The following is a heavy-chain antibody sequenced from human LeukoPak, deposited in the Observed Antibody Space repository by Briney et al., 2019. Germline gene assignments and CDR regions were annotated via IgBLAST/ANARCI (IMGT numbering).Heavy chain of an antibody. Sequence: HGESLKISCKGSGYSFTSYWIGWVRQMPGKGLEWMGIIYPGDSDTRYSPSFQGQVTISADKSISTAYLQWSSLKASDTAMYYCATTIEYSSSSAEYFQHWGQGTLVTVSS. D-gene: IGHD6-6*01. J-gene: IGHJ1*01. CDR3: ATTIEYSSSSAEYFQH. V-gene: IGHV5-51*01. CDR2: IYPGDSDT. CDR1: GYSFTSYW.